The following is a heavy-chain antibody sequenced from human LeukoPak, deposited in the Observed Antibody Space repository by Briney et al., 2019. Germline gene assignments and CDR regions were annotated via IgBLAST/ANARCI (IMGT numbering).Heavy chain of an antibody. D-gene: IGHD6-13*01. CDR2: ISWNSGSI. J-gene: IGHJ4*02. CDR3: AKDREYGSSPTLDY. V-gene: IGHV3-9*01. Sequence: GGSLRLSCAASGFTFDDYTMHWVRQAPGKGLEWGSGISWNSGSIGYADSVKGRFTISRDNAKNSLYLQMNSLRAEDTALYYCAKDREYGSSPTLDYWGQGTLVTVSS. CDR1: GFTFDDYT.